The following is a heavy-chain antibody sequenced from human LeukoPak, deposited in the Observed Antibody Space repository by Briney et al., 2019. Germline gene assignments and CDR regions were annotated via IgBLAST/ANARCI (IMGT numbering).Heavy chain of an antibody. CDR2: ISGTAGTT. V-gene: IGHV3-23*01. CDR1: GFTLSNYA. CDR3: AKRLGAPRAFDY. Sequence: GGSLRLSCAASGFTLSNYAMSWVRQAPGKGLEWVSGISGTAGTTNYAAPVKGQFTISRDNSKNTLYLRMNSLKVDGMAVYYCAKRLGAPRAFDYWGQGTLVTVSS. J-gene: IGHJ4*02. D-gene: IGHD6-19*01.